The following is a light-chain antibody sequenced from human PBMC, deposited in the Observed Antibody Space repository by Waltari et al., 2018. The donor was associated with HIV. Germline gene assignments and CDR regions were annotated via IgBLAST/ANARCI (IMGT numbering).Light chain of an antibody. CDR2: STY. Sequence: QTVVTQEPSVSVSPGGTVTLTCALNSDSVAINYYPGWFQQTPGQAQRTLISSTYSRSSGVPDRFSGSILGNKAALTITGAQADDDSVYFCALYMTGAKWVFGGGTKLTVL. V-gene: IGLV8-61*01. CDR1: SDSVAINYY. J-gene: IGLJ3*02. CDR3: ALYMTGAKWV.